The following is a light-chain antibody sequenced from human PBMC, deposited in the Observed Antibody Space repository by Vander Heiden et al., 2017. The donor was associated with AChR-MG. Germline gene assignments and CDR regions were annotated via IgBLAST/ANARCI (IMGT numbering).Light chain of an antibody. CDR1: HSVDSY. CDR2: DAT. CDR3: QHRSDWPRIT. Sequence: EIVLTQSPATLSLSPGDRAALSCRASHSVDSYLAWYQQKPGQPPRLLIYDATNRATGIPARFSGSGSGTDFTLTISSLDPEDFAVYYCQHRSDWPRITFGPGTKLDIK. V-gene: IGKV3-11*01. J-gene: IGKJ3*01.